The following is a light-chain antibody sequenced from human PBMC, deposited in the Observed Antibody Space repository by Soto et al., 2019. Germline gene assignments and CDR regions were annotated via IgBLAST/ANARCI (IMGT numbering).Light chain of an antibody. CDR1: QGISSW. CDR3: QHYNSYSEA. J-gene: IGKJ1*01. CDR2: KAS. Sequence: DIQMTQSPSSLSASVGDRVTITCRASQGISSWLAWYQQKPGKAPKLLIYKASTLKSGVPSRFSGSGSGTEFTLTISSLQPDDFATYYCQHYNSYSEAFGQGTKLDIK. V-gene: IGKV1-5*03.